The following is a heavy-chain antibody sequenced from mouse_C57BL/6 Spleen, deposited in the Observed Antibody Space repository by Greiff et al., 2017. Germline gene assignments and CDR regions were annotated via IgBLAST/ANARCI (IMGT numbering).Heavy chain of an antibody. J-gene: IGHJ2*01. Sequence: QVQLQQPGAELVMPGASVKLSCKASGYTFTSYWMHWVKQRPGQGLEWIGEIDPSDSYTNYNQKFKGKSTLTVDKSSSTAYMQLSSLTSEDSAVXYCARSGDFDYWGQGTTLTVSS. CDR2: IDPSDSYT. CDR1: GYTFTSYW. D-gene: IGHD4-1*01. V-gene: IGHV1-69*01. CDR3: ARSGDFDY.